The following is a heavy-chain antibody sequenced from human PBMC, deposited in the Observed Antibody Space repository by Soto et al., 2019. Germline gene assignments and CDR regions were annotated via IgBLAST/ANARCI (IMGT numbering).Heavy chain of an antibody. CDR1: GGTFSSYA. J-gene: IGHJ5*02. CDR2: IIPIFGTA. CDR3: ARDLGYYVSGKWNWFDP. D-gene: IGHD3-10*01. Sequence: QVQLVQSGAEVKKPGSSVKVSCKASGGTFSSYAISWVRQAPGQGLEWMGGIIPIFGTANYAQKFQGRVTILGTGNVARKCQGGVTITADESTSTSYMELSSLRSGDTSVYYCARDLGYYVSGKWNWFDPWCQGTLVTVSS. V-gene: IGHV1-69*12.